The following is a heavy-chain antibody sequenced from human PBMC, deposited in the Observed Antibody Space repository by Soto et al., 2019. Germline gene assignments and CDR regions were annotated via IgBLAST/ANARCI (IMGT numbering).Heavy chain of an antibody. D-gene: IGHD6-6*01. Sequence: VQLLESGGGLVQPGGSLRLSCAASGFTFTTYAMTWVRQAPGKGLEWVSAISGSGGSTYYADSVKGRFTISRDNSINTLFLQMNSLRAEDTAVYYCAKNWDTTFSSSSHWGQGTLVTVSS. J-gene: IGHJ4*02. CDR2: ISGSGGST. CDR3: AKNWDTTFSSSSH. CDR1: GFTFTTYA. V-gene: IGHV3-23*01.